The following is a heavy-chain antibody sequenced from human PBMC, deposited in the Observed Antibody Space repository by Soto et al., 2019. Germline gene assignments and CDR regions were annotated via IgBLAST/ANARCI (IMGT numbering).Heavy chain of an antibody. V-gene: IGHV1-69*06. CDR2: IIPIFGTA. D-gene: IGHD5-18*01. Sequence: QVQLVQSGAEVKKPGSSVKVSCKASGGTFSSYAISWVRQAPGQGLEWMGGIIPIFGTANYAQKFQGRVTITANKSTSTAYMELSSLRSEDTAVYYCARWIQLWLRDVAAYYFDYWGQGTLVTVSS. CDR1: GGTFSSYA. CDR3: ARWIQLWLRDVAAYYFDY. J-gene: IGHJ4*02.